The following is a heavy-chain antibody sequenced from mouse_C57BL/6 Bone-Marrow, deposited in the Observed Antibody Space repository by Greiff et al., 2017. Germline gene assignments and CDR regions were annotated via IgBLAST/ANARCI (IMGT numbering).Heavy chain of an antibody. CDR2: ISSGGSYT. V-gene: IGHV5-6*01. J-gene: IGHJ4*01. CDR1: GFTFSSYG. Sequence: EVNLVESGGDLVKPGGSLKLSCAASGFTFSSYGMSWVRPTPDKRLEWVATISSGGSYTYYPDSVKGRFTISRDNAKNTLYLQMSSLKSEDTAMYYCARHYDYYAMDYWGQGTSVTVSS. CDR3: ARHYDYYAMDY.